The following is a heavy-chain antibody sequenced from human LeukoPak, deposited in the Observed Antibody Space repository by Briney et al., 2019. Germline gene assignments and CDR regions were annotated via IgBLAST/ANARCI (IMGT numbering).Heavy chain of an antibody. V-gene: IGHV4-4*07. J-gene: IGHJ5*02. D-gene: IGHD3-22*01. CDR3: ANTYYYDSSGYPWSNWFDP. CDR1: GGSISSYY. CDR2: IYTSGST. Sequence: PSETLSLTCTVSGGSISSYYWSWIRQPAGKGLEWIGRIYTSGSTYYNPSLKSRVTISVDTSKNQFSLKLSSVTAADTAVYYCANTYYYDSSGYPWSNWFDPWGQGTLVTVSS.